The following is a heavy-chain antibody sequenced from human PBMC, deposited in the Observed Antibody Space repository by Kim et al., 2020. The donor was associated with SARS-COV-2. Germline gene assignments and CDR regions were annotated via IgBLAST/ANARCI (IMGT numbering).Heavy chain of an antibody. V-gene: IGHV3-15*01. D-gene: IGHD2-15*01. J-gene: IGHJ4*02. CDR3: TTADRSILDY. CDR1: GFTFTNAW. CDR2: IKSNTDGGTT. Sequence: GGSLRLSCAATGFTFTNAWMSWVRQAPGSGLEWVGRIKSNTDGGTTAYAAPVKGRFTISRDDSKNTFYLQMNSLKTEDTAMYYCTTADRSILDYWGQGTL.